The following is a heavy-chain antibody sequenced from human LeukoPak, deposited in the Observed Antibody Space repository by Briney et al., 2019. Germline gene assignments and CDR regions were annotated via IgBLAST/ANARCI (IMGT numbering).Heavy chain of an antibody. J-gene: IGHJ3*02. Sequence: SESLSLTCTVSGGSISSSSYYWGWIRQPPGKGLEWFGSTYYSGSTYYNPSLKRLVTISVDTSKNQFSLKLSAVTAADTAVYYCARQGPYSSSWYEAFDIWGQGTMVTVSS. D-gene: IGHD6-13*01. V-gene: IGHV4-39*01. CDR1: GGSISSSSYY. CDR2: TYYSGST. CDR3: ARQGPYSSSWYEAFDI.